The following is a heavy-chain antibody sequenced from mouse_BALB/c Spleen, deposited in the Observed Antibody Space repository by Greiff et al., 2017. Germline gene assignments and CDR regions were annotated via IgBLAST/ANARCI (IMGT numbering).Heavy chain of an antibody. CDR3: ARDDRYAMDY. CDR2: ISNLAYSI. J-gene: IGHJ4*01. Sequence: EVKLVESGGGLVQPGGSRKLSCAASGFTFSDYGMAWVRQAPGKGPEWVAFISNLAYSIYYADTVTGRFTISRENAKNTLYLEMSSLRSEDTAMYYCARDDRYAMDYWGQGTSVTVSS. CDR1: GFTFSDYG. V-gene: IGHV5-15*02.